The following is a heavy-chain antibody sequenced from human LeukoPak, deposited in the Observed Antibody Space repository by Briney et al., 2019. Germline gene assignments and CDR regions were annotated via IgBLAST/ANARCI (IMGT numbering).Heavy chain of an antibody. Sequence: PGGSLRLSCAASGFTFSGSAIHWVRQASGRGLEWVGRIRSNSNTYATAYGASVKGRFTISRDDSKNTAYLQMNSLKTEDTAVYYCAKGPIPGMVYAIQGLVYWGQGTLVTVSS. CDR1: GFTFSGSA. V-gene: IGHV3-73*01. CDR2: IRSNSNTYAT. D-gene: IGHD2-8*01. J-gene: IGHJ4*02. CDR3: AKGPIPGMVYAIQGLVY.